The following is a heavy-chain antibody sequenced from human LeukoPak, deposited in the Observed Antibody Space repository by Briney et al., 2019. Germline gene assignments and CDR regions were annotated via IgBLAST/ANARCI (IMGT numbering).Heavy chain of an antibody. Sequence: PGGSLRLSCAASGFTFDDYTMHWVRQAPGKGLEWVSLISWDGGSTYYADSVKGRFTISRDNSKNSLYLQMNSLRTEDTALYYCAEEGEPGPPYYYYMDVWGKGTTVTVSS. D-gene: IGHD1-14*01. J-gene: IGHJ6*03. V-gene: IGHV3-43*01. CDR3: AEEGEPGPPYYYYMDV. CDR1: GFTFDDYT. CDR2: ISWDGGST.